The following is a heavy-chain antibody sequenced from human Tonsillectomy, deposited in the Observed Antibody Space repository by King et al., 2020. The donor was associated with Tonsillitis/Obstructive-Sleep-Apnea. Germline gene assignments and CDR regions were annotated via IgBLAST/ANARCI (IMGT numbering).Heavy chain of an antibody. CDR1: GFTFSTYW. D-gene: IGHD3-16*01. CDR2: INSDGSST. Sequence: VQLVESGGGLVQPGGSLRLSCAASGFTFSTYWMHWVRQAPGKGLVWVSRINSDGSSTSYADSVKGRFTISRDNAKNTLYLQMNGLRAEDTAVYYCARELCLGGCYYYMDVWGKGTTVTVSS. CDR3: ARELCLGGCYYYMDV. J-gene: IGHJ6*03. V-gene: IGHV3-74*01.